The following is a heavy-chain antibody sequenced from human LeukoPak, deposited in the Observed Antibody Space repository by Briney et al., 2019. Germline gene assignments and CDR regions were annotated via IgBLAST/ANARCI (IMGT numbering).Heavy chain of an antibody. V-gene: IGHV4-59*12. J-gene: IGHJ6*03. Sequence: SETLSLTCTVSGGSISSYYWSWIRQPPGKGLEWIGYIYYSGSTYYNPSLKSRVTISVDTSKNQFSLKLSSVTAADTAVYYCARVGTSMVRGVIITYYMDVWGKGTTVTVSS. CDR1: GGSISSYY. CDR3: ARVGTSMVRGVIITYYMDV. CDR2: IYYSGST. D-gene: IGHD3-10*01.